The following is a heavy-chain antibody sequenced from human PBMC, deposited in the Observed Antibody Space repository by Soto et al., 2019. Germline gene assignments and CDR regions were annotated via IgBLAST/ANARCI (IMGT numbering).Heavy chain of an antibody. Sequence: SETLSLTCTVSGDSISTYHGTWIRQSPGKGPEWIGYVHHSGTTNYNPSLKSRVTISVDTSKNQFSLKLSSVTAADTAVYYCARGGPRWYSSSWSETWGQGTLVTVSS. CDR3: ARGGPRWYSSSWSET. D-gene: IGHD6-13*01. CDR1: GDSISTYH. J-gene: IGHJ5*02. V-gene: IGHV4-59*08. CDR2: VHHSGTT.